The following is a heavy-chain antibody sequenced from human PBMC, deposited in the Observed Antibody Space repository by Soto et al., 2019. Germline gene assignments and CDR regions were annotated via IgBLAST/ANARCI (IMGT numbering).Heavy chain of an antibody. CDR2: IIPLFDAA. Sequence: QVQLVQSGAEVKKPGSSVTVSCKASGGTFSTYSISWVRQAPGQGLEWMGGIIPLFDAAIYAQKFQGRVTMSADEATSTAYMELSRLRADDPAAYYCARDGGGIKGTMVRGLIPPFDIWGQGTMVTVSS. D-gene: IGHD3-10*01. V-gene: IGHV1-69*01. CDR3: ARDGGGIKGTMVRGLIPPFDI. CDR1: GGTFSTYS. J-gene: IGHJ3*02.